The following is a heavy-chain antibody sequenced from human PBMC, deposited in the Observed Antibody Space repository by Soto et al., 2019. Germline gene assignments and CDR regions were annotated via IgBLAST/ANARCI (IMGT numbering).Heavy chain of an antibody. V-gene: IGHV4-39*01. CDR2: IYYSGST. CDR3: ASSRGYSYGSIDY. Sequence: AETLSLTCTVSGGSISSSSYYWGWIRQPPGKGLEWIGSIYYSGSTYYNPSLKSRVTISVDTSKNQFSLKLSSVTAADTAVYYCASSRGYSYGSIDYWGQGTLVTVSS. CDR1: GGSISSSSYY. D-gene: IGHD5-18*01. J-gene: IGHJ4*02.